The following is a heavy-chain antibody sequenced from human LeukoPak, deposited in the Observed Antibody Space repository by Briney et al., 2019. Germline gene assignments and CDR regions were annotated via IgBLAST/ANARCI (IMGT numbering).Heavy chain of an antibody. J-gene: IGHJ3*02. Sequence: PSETLSLTCTVSGGSISSGSYYWSWIRQPAGKGLEWIGRIYTSGSTNYNPSLKSRVTISVDTSKNQFSLKLSSVTAADTAVYYCARDPGRWPQSVWAFDIWGQGTMVTVSS. CDR1: GGSISSGSYY. CDR2: IYTSGST. V-gene: IGHV4-61*02. D-gene: IGHD5-24*01. CDR3: ARDPGRWPQSVWAFDI.